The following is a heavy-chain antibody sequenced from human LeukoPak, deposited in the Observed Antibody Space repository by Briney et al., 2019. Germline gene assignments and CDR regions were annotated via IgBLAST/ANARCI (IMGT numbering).Heavy chain of an antibody. CDR3: ATDPEDYGGLSFDY. J-gene: IGHJ4*02. Sequence: ASVKISCKVSGYTFTDYYMHWVQQAPGKGLGWMGLVDPEDGETIYAEKFQGRVTITADTSTDTAYMELSSLRSEDTAVYYCATDPEDYGGLSFDYWGQGTLVTVSS. D-gene: IGHD4-23*01. CDR2: VDPEDGET. V-gene: IGHV1-69-2*01. CDR1: GYTFTDYY.